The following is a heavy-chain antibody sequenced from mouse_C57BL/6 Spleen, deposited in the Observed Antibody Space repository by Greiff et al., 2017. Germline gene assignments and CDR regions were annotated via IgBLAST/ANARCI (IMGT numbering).Heavy chain of an antibody. CDR1: GYTFTDYN. Sequence: EVQLVESGPELVKPGASVKIPCKASGYTFTDYNMDWVKQSHGKSLEWIGDINPNNGGTIYNQKFKGKATLTVDKSSSTAYMELRSLTSEDTAVYYCARDPHYYGHWYFDVWGTGTTVTVSS. J-gene: IGHJ1*03. V-gene: IGHV1-18*01. D-gene: IGHD1-1*01. CDR3: ARDPHYYGHWYFDV. CDR2: INPNNGGT.